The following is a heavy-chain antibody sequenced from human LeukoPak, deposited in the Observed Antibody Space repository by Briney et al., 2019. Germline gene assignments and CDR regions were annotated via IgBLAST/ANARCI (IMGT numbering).Heavy chain of an antibody. V-gene: IGHV4-39*02. CDR3: ARDQAGLDY. CDR2: IYYSGNT. CDR1: GGSISSSNYY. Sequence: SETLSLTCTVSGGSISSSNYYWGWIRQPPGKGLEWIGSIYYSGNTYYNPSLKSRVTISVDTSKNQFSLKLTSVTAADTAVYYCARDQAGLDYWGQGTLVTVSS. J-gene: IGHJ4*02. D-gene: IGHD6-13*01.